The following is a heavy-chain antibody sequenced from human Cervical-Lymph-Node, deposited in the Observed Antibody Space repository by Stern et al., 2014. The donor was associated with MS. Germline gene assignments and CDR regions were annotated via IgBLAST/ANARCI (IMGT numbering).Heavy chain of an antibody. Sequence: VHLVESGGGVVQPGRSLRLSCAASGFTFSSYGMHWVRQAPGKGLEWVAVIWYDGSNKYYADSVKGRFTISRDNSKNTLYLQMNSLRAEDTAVYYCARGTYYGMDVWGQGTTVTVSS. CDR3: ARGTYYGMDV. V-gene: IGHV3-33*01. CDR2: IWYDGSNK. J-gene: IGHJ6*02. CDR1: GFTFSSYG.